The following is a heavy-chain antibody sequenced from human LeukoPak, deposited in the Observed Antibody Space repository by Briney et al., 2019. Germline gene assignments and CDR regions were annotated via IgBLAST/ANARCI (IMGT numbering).Heavy chain of an antibody. D-gene: IGHD3-22*01. CDR3: ARDLGQYYDTSDNWFDP. Sequence: GGSLRLSCAVSGFTVSSNYMSWVRQAPGKGLEWVSIIYGGGSTDYADSVKGRFTISRDNAKNTLNLQMNSLRAEDTAVYYCARDLGQYYDTSDNWFDPWGQGTLVTVSS. CDR2: IYGGGST. V-gene: IGHV3-53*01. CDR1: GFTVSSNY. J-gene: IGHJ5*02.